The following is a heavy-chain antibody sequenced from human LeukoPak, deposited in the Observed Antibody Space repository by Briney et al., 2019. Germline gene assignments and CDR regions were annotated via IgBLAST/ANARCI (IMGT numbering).Heavy chain of an antibody. CDR3: ARMSGSRLPGY. J-gene: IGHJ4*02. Sequence: GGSLRLSCAASGFTFSSHSMNWVRQAPGKGLEWVSYISSSSSARYYADSVKGRFAISRDDARNSLYLQMNSLRAEDTAVYYCARMSGSRLPGYWGQGALVTVSS. CDR1: GFTFSSHS. V-gene: IGHV3-48*01. D-gene: IGHD3-3*01. CDR2: ISSSSSAR.